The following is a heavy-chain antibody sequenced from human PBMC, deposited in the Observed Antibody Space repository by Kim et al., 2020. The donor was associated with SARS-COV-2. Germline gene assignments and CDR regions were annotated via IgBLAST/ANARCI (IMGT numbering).Heavy chain of an antibody. Sequence: GGSLRLSCAASGFMFSTYAMSWVRQAPGRGLEWVSGIGGDAKNTYYADSVKGRFTISRDNSKNTLYLQMSSLRAEDTAVYHCAKDLSGWSRYYMGSFDSWGQGTLVTVSS. V-gene: IGHV3-23*01. CDR3: AKDLSGWSRYYMGSFDS. J-gene: IGHJ4*01. D-gene: IGHD3-3*01. CDR1: GFMFSTYA. CDR2: IGGDAKNT.